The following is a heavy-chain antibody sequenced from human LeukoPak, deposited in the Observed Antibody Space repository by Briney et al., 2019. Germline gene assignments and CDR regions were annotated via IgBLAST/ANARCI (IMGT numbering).Heavy chain of an antibody. Sequence: ASAKVSCKTSGYIFTTYGISWVRQAPGQGLEWMGWISDYLGNTNYAQKLQGRVTMTTDTSTNTAYMELRSLTSDDTAVYYCARAWDCSSTTCYVYFDYWGQGSLVTVSS. CDR3: ARAWDCSSTTCYVYFDY. J-gene: IGHJ4*02. D-gene: IGHD2-2*01. CDR1: GYIFTTYG. CDR2: ISDYLGNT. V-gene: IGHV1-18*01.